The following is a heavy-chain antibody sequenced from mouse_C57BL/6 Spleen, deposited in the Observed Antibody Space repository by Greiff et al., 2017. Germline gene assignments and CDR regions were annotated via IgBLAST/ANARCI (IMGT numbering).Heavy chain of an antibody. CDR2: ISYDGSN. V-gene: IGHV3-6*01. Sequence: EVHLVESGPGLVKPSQSLSLTCSVTGYSITSGYYWNWIRQFPGNKLEWMGYISYDGSNNYNPSLKNRISITRDTSKNQFFLKLNSVTTEDTATYYCARCDGYYEFAYWGQGTLVTVSA. D-gene: IGHD2-3*01. CDR3: ARCDGYYEFAY. CDR1: GYSITSGYY. J-gene: IGHJ3*01.